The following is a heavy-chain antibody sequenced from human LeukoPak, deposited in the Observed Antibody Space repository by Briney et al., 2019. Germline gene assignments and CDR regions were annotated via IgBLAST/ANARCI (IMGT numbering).Heavy chain of an antibody. CDR3: AKKQGSGSYYLDYYYYYSMDV. J-gene: IGHJ6*02. CDR2: ISGSGGST. D-gene: IGHD3-10*01. Sequence: GGSLRLSCAASGFSFSDHYMDWVRQAPGKGLEWVSGISGSGGSTYYADSVKGRFTVSRDNSKNTLYLQLNSLRVEDAAVYYCAKKQGSGSYYLDYYYYYSMDVWGQGTTVTVSS. V-gene: IGHV3-23*01. CDR1: GFSFSDHY.